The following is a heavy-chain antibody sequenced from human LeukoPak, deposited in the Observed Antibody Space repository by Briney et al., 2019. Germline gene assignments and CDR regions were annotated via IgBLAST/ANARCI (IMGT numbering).Heavy chain of an antibody. Sequence: SVKVSCTASGGTFSSYAISWVRQAPGQGLEWMGGIIPIFGTANYAQKFQGRVTITADESTSTAYMELSSLRSEDTAVYYCARDVGSSGWYFRGRFDYWGQGTLVTVSS. CDR2: IIPIFGTA. V-gene: IGHV1-69*13. CDR3: ARDVGSSGWYFRGRFDY. CDR1: GGTFSSYA. J-gene: IGHJ4*02. D-gene: IGHD6-19*01.